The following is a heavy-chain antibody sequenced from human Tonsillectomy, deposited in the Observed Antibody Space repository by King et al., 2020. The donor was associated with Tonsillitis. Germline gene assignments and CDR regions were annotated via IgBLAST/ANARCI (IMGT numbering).Heavy chain of an antibody. V-gene: IGHV1-69*04. CDR2: IVPMHGIA. J-gene: IGHJ1*01. Sequence: VQLVQSGADVKKPGSSVKVSCKASGGTFSSYVISWVRQAPGQGLEWMGRIVPMHGIANYAQKLQGRVTITADKSTTTAYMELSSLRSADTAVYYCARGDYRSAWYETDYCQHWGQGTLVTVSS. CDR3: ARGDYRSAWYETDYCQH. CDR1: GGTFSSYV. D-gene: IGHD6-13*01.